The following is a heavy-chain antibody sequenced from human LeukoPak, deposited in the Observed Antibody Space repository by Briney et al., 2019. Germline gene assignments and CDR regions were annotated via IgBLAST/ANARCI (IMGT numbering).Heavy chain of an antibody. CDR2: IKQDGSEK. J-gene: IGHJ4*02. V-gene: IGHV3-7*01. CDR3: AREGDYYDSSGYQLFFDY. Sequence: GGSLRLSCAATGFTFSSYWMSWVRQAPGKGLEWVANIKQDGSEKYYVDSVKGRFTISRDNAKNSLYLQMNSLRAEDTAVYYCAREGDYYDSSGYQLFFDYWGQGTLVTVSS. D-gene: IGHD3-22*01. CDR1: GFTFSSYW.